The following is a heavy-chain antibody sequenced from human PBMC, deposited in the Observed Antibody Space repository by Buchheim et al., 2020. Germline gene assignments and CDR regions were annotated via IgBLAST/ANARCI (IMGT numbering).Heavy chain of an antibody. CDR2: ISSDASVS. CDR1: GFSFSSYG. J-gene: IGHJ4*02. Sequence: QVQLVESGGGVVQPGRSLRLSCAASGFSFSSYGMQWVRQAPGKGLEWVAVISSDASVSYYANSVKDRFTISRDNSKNTLWLKMNSLRAEDTAVYYCAKERRDGGWYFDWGQGAL. D-gene: IGHD6-19*01. V-gene: IGHV3-30*18. CDR3: AKERRDGGWYFD.